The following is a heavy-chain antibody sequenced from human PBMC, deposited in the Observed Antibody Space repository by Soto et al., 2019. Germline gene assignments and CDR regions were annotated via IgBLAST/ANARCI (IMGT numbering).Heavy chain of an antibody. D-gene: IGHD5-12*01. CDR3: ARGGSGYDIDY. J-gene: IGHJ4*02. CDR2: IIPILGIA. V-gene: IGHV1-69*02. CDR1: GGTFSSYT. Sequence: QVQLVQSGAEVKKPGSSVKVSCKASGGTFSSYTISWVRQAPGQGLEWMGRIIPILGIANYAQKFQGRVTITADKSTSTAYMELSSLRSKDTAVYYCARGGSGYDIDYWGQGTLVTVSS.